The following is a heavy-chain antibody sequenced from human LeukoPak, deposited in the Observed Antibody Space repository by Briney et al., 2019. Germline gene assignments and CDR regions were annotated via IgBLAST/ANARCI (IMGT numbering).Heavy chain of an antibody. J-gene: IGHJ6*03. Sequence: ASVKVSCKASGYTFTSYDINWVRQATGQGLEWMGWMNPNSGNTGYAQKFQDRVTMTRDTSISTAYMELSRLRSDDTAVYYCARGTQQQPSRYYYYYMDVWGKGTTVTISS. V-gene: IGHV1-8*01. CDR1: GYTFTSYD. CDR3: ARGTQQQPSRYYYYYMDV. D-gene: IGHD6-13*01. CDR2: MNPNSGNT.